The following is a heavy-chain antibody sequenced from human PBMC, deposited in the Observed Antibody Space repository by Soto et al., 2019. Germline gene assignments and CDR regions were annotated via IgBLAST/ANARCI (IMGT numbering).Heavy chain of an antibody. CDR2: IYYSGST. D-gene: IGHD2-2*01. CDR3: ARCEPEYQLLLGGGAFDI. J-gene: IGHJ3*02. V-gene: IGHV4-39*01. CDR1: GGSISSSSYY. Sequence: QLQLQESGPGLVKPSETLSLTCTVSGGSISSSSYYWGWIRQPPGKGLEWIGSIYYSGSTYYNPSLKSRVTISVDTSKNQFSLKLSSVTAADTAVYYCARCEPEYQLLLGGGAFDIWGQGTMVTVSS.